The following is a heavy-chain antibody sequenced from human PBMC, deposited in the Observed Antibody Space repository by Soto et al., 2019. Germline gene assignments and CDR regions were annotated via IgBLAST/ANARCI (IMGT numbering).Heavy chain of an antibody. Sequence: KFQGRVTITRDTSASTAYMELSSLRSEDTAVYYCARKTGIAVAEYYYGMDVWGQGTTVTVSS. J-gene: IGHJ6*02. V-gene: IGHV1-3*01. CDR3: ARKTGIAVAEYYYGMDV. D-gene: IGHD6-19*01.